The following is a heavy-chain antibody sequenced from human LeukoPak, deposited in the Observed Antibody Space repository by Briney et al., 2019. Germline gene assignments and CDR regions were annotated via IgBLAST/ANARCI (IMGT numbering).Heavy chain of an antibody. CDR3: ARDTDGSLDY. Sequence: PGGSLSLSCAASGFTFTNSWMAWVRQAPGKGLEWVANIKQDGSTKHYVDSLKGRLTISRDNPKNSLYLQMNSLRADDTAVYYCARDTDGSLDYWGQGILVTVAS. V-gene: IGHV3-7*01. J-gene: IGHJ4*02. CDR1: GFTFTNSW. D-gene: IGHD1-26*01. CDR2: IKQDGSTK.